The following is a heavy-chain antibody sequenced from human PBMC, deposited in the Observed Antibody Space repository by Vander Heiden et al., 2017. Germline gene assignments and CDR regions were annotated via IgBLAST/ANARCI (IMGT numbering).Heavy chain of an antibody. CDR1: GFTFSTYA. V-gene: IGHV3-23*01. D-gene: IGHD7-27*01. Sequence: EVQLLESGGGLVQPGGSLRLSCAASGFTFSTYAMTWVRQAPGKGLQWVSSISGGGGTTYYADSVKGRFTISRDNSKNTLYVQMNSLRAEDTAMYYCAKEWAGDPLWWGQGTLVTVSS. CDR3: AKEWAGDPLW. CDR2: ISGGGGTT. J-gene: IGHJ4*02.